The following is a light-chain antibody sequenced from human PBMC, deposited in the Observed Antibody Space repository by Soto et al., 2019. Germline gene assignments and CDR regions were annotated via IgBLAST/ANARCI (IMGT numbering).Light chain of an antibody. V-gene: IGLV2-14*01. Sequence: QSALTQPASVSGSPGQSITISCTGTSSDVGGYNYVSWYQQHPGKAPKLMIYDVSNRPSGVSNRFSGSNSGNTASLTISGLQAEDEADYYCRSYTSSSTLVVFGGGTQLTVL. CDR3: RSYTSSSTLVV. J-gene: IGLJ2*01. CDR2: DVS. CDR1: SSDVGGYNY.